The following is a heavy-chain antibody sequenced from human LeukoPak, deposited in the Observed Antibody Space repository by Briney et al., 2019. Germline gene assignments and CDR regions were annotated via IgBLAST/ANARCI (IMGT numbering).Heavy chain of an antibody. CDR2: ISSTGSYI. J-gene: IGHJ5*02. CDR1: GFNLDSYM. D-gene: IGHD1-1*01. V-gene: IGHV3-21*01. CDR3: SRVAQSGPTGWFDP. Sequence: GGSLRLSCAASGFNLDSYMLNWVRQAPGKGLEWVSSISSTGSYIYHADSVKGRFTISRDNPGNVVYLQMDSLRAEDTAVYYCSRVAQSGPTGWFDPWGQGTLVTVSS.